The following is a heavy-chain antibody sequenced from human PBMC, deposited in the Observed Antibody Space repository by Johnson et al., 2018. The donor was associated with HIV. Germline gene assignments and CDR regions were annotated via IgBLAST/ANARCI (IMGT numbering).Heavy chain of an antibody. CDR2: ISYDGSNK. J-gene: IGHJ3*02. CDR1: GFTFSSYA. Sequence: QVQLVESGGGVVQPGRSLRLSCAASGFTFSSYAMHWVRQAPGKGLEWVAVISYDGSNKYYADSVKGRFTISRDNSKNTLFLQMNSLRAEDTAVYYCAKEGGYSTSLVFDIWGQGTMVTVSS. CDR3: AKEGGYSTSLVFDI. V-gene: IGHV3-30*04. D-gene: IGHD6-6*01.